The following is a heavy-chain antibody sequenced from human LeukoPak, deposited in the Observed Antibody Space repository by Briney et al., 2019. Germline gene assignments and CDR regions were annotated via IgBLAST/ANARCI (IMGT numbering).Heavy chain of an antibody. CDR3: ARSRRTSGWYDAFDI. D-gene: IGHD6-19*01. J-gene: IGHJ3*02. Sequence: PSETLSLTCNVSGGSISSYYWNWIRQPPGQGLEWIGHIYYSGSTHYNPSLKSRVTISVDTSKDQFSLRLTSVTAADTAVYYCARSRRTSGWYDAFDIWGQGTMVTVSS. CDR2: IYYSGST. V-gene: IGHV4-59*01. CDR1: GGSISSYY.